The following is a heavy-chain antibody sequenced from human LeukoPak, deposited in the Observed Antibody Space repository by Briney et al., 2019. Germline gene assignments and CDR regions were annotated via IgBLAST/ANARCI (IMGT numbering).Heavy chain of an antibody. CDR1: GGXISSSSDY. J-gene: IGHJ3*02. D-gene: IGHD5/OR15-5a*01. V-gene: IGHV4-39*01. CDR3: ARPSRSVSTAGAFDI. Sequence: SETLSLTCTVSGGXISSSSDYWGWIRQPPGMGLEWIGSIYYSGNTYYNPSLKSRVTISVDTSKKQFSLKLSSVTAADTAVYYCARPSRSVSTAGAFDIWGQGTMVTVSS. CDR2: IYYSGNT.